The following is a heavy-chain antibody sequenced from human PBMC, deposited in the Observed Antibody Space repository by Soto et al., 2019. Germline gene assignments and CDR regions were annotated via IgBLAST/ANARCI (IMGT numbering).Heavy chain of an antibody. CDR2: IYGGGTT. D-gene: IGHD6-19*01. V-gene: IGHV3-53*01. Sequence: EVQLVESGGGLIQPGGSLRLSCAASGFAVSSKYMTWVRQAPGKGLEWVSVIYGGGTTYYADSVKGRFTISRDTSKNPLSLQMSCLRAEDTAVYYCVQTTGWPGFDFWGQGTLVTVSS. CDR3: VQTTGWPGFDF. CDR1: GFAVSSKY. J-gene: IGHJ4*02.